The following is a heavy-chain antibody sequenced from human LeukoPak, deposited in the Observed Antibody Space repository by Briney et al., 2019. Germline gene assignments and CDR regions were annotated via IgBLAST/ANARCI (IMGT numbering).Heavy chain of an antibody. CDR1: GYSFTTYW. Sequence: GESLKISCKTSGYSFTTYWIAWVRQMPGRGLEWMGIIFPRDSDTIYSPSFEGQVTFSVDKSITTAYLEWTGLKASDTAMYYCARQDGNSKYYFDYWGQGTLVTVSS. CDR3: ARQDGNSKYYFDY. CDR2: IFPRDSDT. V-gene: IGHV5-51*01. J-gene: IGHJ4*02. D-gene: IGHD1-1*01.